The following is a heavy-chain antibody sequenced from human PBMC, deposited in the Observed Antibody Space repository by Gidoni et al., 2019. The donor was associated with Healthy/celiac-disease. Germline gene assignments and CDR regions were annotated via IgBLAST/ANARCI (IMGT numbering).Heavy chain of an antibody. J-gene: IGHJ6*02. CDR3: AKEGYTVGANLEPRGMDV. V-gene: IGHV3-30*02. Sequence: TISRDNSKNTLYLQMNSLRAEDTAVYYCAKEGYTVGANLEPRGMDVWGQGTTVTVSS. D-gene: IGHD1-26*01.